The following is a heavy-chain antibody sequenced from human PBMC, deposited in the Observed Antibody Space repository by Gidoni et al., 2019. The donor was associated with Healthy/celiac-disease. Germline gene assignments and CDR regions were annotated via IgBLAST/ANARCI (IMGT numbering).Heavy chain of an antibody. D-gene: IGHD4-17*01. CDR2: IYHSGST. J-gene: IGHJ4*02. CDR1: GYSIRRGYY. V-gene: IGHV4-38-2*02. CDR3: ARDLPDYGDLLGFDY. Sequence: QVQLQESGPGLVKPSETLSLTCAVSGYSIRRGYYWGWIRQPPGKGLEWIGSIYHSGSTYYNPSLKSRVTISVDTSKNQFSLKLSSVTAADTAVYYCARDLPDYGDLLGFDYWGQGTLVTVSS.